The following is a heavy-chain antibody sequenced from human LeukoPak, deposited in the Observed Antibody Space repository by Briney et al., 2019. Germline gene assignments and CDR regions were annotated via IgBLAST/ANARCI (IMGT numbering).Heavy chain of an antibody. J-gene: IGHJ1*01. Sequence: GGSLRLSCAASGFTFSSYSMNWVRQAPGKGLEWVSSISSSSSYICYADSVKGRFIISRDNAKNSLYLQMNSLRAEDTAVYYCARDRAYCGGDCYQGAEYFQHWGQGTLVTVSS. CDR1: GFTFSSYS. CDR2: ISSSSSYI. CDR3: ARDRAYCGGDCYQGAEYFQH. D-gene: IGHD2-21*02. V-gene: IGHV3-21*01.